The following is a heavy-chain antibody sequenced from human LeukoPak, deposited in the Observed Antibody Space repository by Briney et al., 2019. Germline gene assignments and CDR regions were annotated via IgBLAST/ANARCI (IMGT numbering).Heavy chain of an antibody. J-gene: IGHJ5*02. CDR3: ARPPLGVAGIVNL. V-gene: IGHV3-74*01. CDR2: LSGSGGNT. CDR1: GFTVSSNY. D-gene: IGHD6-19*01. Sequence: SGGSLRLSCAASGFTVSSNYMSWVRQAPGKGLEWVSSLSGSGGNTSYADSVKGRFTISRDNAKNTLYLQMNSLRAEDTAVYYCARPPLGVAGIVNLWGQGTLVAVSS.